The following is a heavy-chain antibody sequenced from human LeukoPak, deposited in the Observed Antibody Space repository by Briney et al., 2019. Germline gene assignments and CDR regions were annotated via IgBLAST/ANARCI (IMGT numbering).Heavy chain of an antibody. CDR3: ARRMTANWFDP. Sequence: GGSLRLSCAASGFTFSSYGMHWVRQAPGKGLEWVALIRFDGTNKCYADSVKGRFTTSRDNSKNTMYLQLNSLRAEDTAVYYCARRMTANWFDPWGQGTLVTVSS. D-gene: IGHD2-21*02. CDR1: GFTFSSYG. J-gene: IGHJ5*02. V-gene: IGHV3-33*01. CDR2: IRFDGTNK.